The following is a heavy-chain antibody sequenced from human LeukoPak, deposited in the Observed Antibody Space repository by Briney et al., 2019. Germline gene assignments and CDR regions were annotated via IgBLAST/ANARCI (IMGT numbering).Heavy chain of an antibody. CDR2: INHSGST. D-gene: IGHD6-13*01. V-gene: IGHV4-34*01. J-gene: IGHJ4*02. Sequence: SETLSLTCAVSGGSISSGGYYWSWIRQPPGKGLEWIGEINHSGSTNYNPSLKSRVTISVDTSKNQFSLKLSSVTAADTAVYYCAREMGGHKQQLAPLPFDYWGQGTLVTVSS. CDR1: GGSISSGGYY. CDR3: AREMGGHKQQLAPLPFDY.